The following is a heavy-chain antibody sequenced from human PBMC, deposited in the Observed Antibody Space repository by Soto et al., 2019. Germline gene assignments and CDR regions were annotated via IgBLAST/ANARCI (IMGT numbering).Heavy chain of an antibody. J-gene: IGHJ4*02. CDR3: AKDKPGTTSFDY. D-gene: IGHD1-1*01. V-gene: IGHV3-23*01. CDR2: ISDRGDTT. Sequence: EVQLLESGGGLVQPGGSLRLSCAASGFTISSNAMYWVRQAPGKGLEWVSAISDRGDTTHYADSVKGRFTISRDTSKNTLHLQLNAPRADDTAVYYCAKDKPGTTSFDYWGQGTLVTVSS. CDR1: GFTISSNA.